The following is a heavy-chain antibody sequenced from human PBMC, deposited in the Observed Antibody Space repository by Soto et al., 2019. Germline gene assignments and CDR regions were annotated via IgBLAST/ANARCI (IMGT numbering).Heavy chain of an antibody. CDR3: ARDQDSSSLY. V-gene: IGHV1-18*01. CDR2: ISVYNGNT. J-gene: IGHJ4*02. CDR1: GYIFSSYG. Sequence: QVQLVQSGAEVKKPGASVKVSCKASGYIFSSYGISWVRQAPGQGLEWMGRISVYNGNTNYAQKVQGRVTMTRDTSTSTAYMELSRLRSDDTAVYYCARDQDSSSLYWGQGTLVNVSS. D-gene: IGHD6-13*01.